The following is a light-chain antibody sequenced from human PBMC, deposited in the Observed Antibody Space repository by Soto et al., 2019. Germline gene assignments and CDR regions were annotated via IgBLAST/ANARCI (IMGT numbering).Light chain of an antibody. V-gene: IGKV1-5*01. CDR2: GAS. CDR3: QQYNSHSRT. CDR1: QSISYW. J-gene: IGKJ2*01. Sequence: DIQMTQSPSTLSVSVGDRVTITCRASQSISYWLAWYQQKPGKAPELLIFGASRLGSGVPSRFSGSGSGTEFTLTISSLQPDDFATYYCQQYNSHSRTFGQGTKLEIK.